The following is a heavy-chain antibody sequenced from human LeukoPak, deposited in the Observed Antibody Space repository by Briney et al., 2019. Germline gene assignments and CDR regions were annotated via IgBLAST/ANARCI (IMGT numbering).Heavy chain of an antibody. D-gene: IGHD4-17*01. V-gene: IGHV3-7*01. CDR1: GFTFSQYW. CDR2: IKHDGSEKQDGSEK. CDR3: AREEDDYGDYGYGMDV. Sequence: GGSLRLSCAASGFTFSQYWMSWVRQAPGKGLEWVANIKHDGSEKQDGSEKNYVDSVKGRFTISRDNAKNSLYLQMNSLRAEDTAVYYCAREEDDYGDYGYGMDVWGQGTTVTVSS. J-gene: IGHJ6*02.